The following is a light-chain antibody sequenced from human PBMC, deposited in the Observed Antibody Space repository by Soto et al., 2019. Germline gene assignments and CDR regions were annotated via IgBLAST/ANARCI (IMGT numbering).Light chain of an antibody. CDR1: QSISSTH. J-gene: IGKJ5*01. Sequence: EIVLTQSPGTLSLSPGEGATLSCMASQSISSTHLAWYQQKRGQAPRLLIYDVSSRATGIPDRFSGSWSGTDCSLTIGRLEPADFAVYYCLQYSQWPITFGQGTRLEIK. CDR2: DVS. V-gene: IGKV3-20*01. CDR3: LQYSQWPIT.